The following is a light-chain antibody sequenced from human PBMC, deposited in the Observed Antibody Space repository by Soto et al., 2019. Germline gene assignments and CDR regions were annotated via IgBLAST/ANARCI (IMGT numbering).Light chain of an antibody. J-gene: IGKJ5*01. CDR3: QQCHATPLT. CDR2: DAS. CDR1: QDINNY. V-gene: IGKV1-33*01. Sequence: DIQMTQSPSTLSASVGDRVTITCQASQDINNYLNWYQQKSGKAPKLLIYDASDLETGVPSRFSGSGYGTDFTLAITTLQPEDVGIYYCQQCHATPLTFGQGTRLEI.